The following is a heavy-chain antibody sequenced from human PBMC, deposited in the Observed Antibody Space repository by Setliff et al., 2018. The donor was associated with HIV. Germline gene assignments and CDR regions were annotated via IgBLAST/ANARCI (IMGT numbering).Heavy chain of an antibody. Sequence: SLKISCAASGFSFESHWMHWVRQSPGKGLVWISRISGDGTRTAYADSAKGRFTISRDNAANTLYLQVDGLRGEDSAVYYCVRDRIEGRTVFDTWGLGTLVTVSS. CDR1: GFSFESHW. D-gene: IGHD2-8*02. CDR2: ISGDGTRT. V-gene: IGHV3-74*01. J-gene: IGHJ4*02. CDR3: VRDRIEGRTVFDT.